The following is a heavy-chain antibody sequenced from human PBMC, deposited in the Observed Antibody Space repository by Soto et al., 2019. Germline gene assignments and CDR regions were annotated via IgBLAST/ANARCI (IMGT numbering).Heavy chain of an antibody. D-gene: IGHD3-22*01. CDR1: GFSLSTSGVG. CDR3: AHIGYYYDSSCYYRDY. CDR2: IYWDDDK. Sequence: QITLKESGPTLVKPTQTLTLTCTFSGFSLSTSGVGVGWIRQPPGKALEWLALIYWDDDKRYSPSLKSRLTITKDTSKNQGVLTLTNMDPVDTATYYCAHIGYYYDSSCYYRDYWGQGTLVTVSS. V-gene: IGHV2-5*02. J-gene: IGHJ4*02.